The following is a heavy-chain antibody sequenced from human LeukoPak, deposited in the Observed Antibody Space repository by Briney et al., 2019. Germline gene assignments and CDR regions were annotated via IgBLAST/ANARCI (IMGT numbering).Heavy chain of an antibody. V-gene: IGHV3-33*06. CDR2: IWYDGSNK. J-gene: IGHJ4*02. Sequence: PGWSLRLSCAACGFTFNRYAMHWVRQAPGKGLEGVAFIWYDGSNKYYADSVKGRFTVSRDNSKNTLYLQMNSLSAEDTAVYYCAKDERGYDDSSGFFGAIDYWGQGSLVSVSS. CDR3: AKDERGYDDSSGFFGAIDY. CDR1: GFTFNRYA. D-gene: IGHD3-22*01.